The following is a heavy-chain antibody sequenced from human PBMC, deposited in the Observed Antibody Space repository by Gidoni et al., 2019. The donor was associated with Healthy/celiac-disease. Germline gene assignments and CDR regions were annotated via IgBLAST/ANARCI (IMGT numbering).Heavy chain of an antibody. CDR1: GSRFTRYW. D-gene: IGHD3-3*01. CDR3: ARLRRTISFAFDI. J-gene: IGHJ3*02. V-gene: IGHV5-51*03. CDR2: IYPGDSDT. Sequence: EVQLLQSGAEVTTPWESLRISCKGSGSRFTRYWIGWVRQTPGKGLEWMGIIYPGDSDTRYSPSFQGQVTISADKSISTAYLQWSSLKASDTAMYYCARLRRTISFAFDIWGQGTMVTVSS.